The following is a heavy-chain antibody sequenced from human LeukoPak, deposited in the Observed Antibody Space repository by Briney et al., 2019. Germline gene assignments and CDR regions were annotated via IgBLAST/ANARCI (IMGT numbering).Heavy chain of an antibody. CDR3: TSRGYGSGSYSPPTVDY. V-gene: IGHV3-73*01. Sequence: GGSLRLSCAASGFTFSSYAMHWVRQASGKGLEWVGRIRSKANSYATAYAASVKGRFTISRDDSKNTEYLQMNSLKTEDTAVYYSTSRGYGSGSYSPPTVDYWGQGTLVTVSS. J-gene: IGHJ4*02. CDR1: GFTFSSYA. D-gene: IGHD3-10*01. CDR2: IRSKANSYAT.